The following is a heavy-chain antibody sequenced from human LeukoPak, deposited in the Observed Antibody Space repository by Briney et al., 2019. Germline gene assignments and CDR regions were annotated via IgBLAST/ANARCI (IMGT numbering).Heavy chain of an antibody. V-gene: IGHV3-7*01. Sequence: GGSLRLSCADSGSTFSSYWMSWVRHAPGKGLEWVANIKQDGSEKHYVDSGKGRFTISRDNARNSLFLQMNSLRAEDTAVYFCARVKQQLVRLLGRDTTYYYYYYMDVWGKGTTVTVSS. J-gene: IGHJ6*03. CDR2: IKQDGSEK. CDR1: GSTFSSYW. CDR3: ARVKQQLVRLLGRDTTYYYYYYMDV. D-gene: IGHD6-13*01.